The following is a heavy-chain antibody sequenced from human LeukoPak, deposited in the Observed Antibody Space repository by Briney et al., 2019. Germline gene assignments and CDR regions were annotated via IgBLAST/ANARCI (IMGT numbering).Heavy chain of an antibody. CDR2: ISYDGSNK. D-gene: IGHD2/OR15-2a*01. J-gene: IGHJ4*02. Sequence: GRSLRLSCAASGFTFSSYAMHWVRQAPGKGLEWVAVISYDGSNKYYADSVKGRFTISRDNSKNTLYLQMNSLRAEDTAVYYCARGLSPDYWGQGTLVTVSS. CDR3: ARGLSPDY. V-gene: IGHV3-30*04. CDR1: GFTFSSYA.